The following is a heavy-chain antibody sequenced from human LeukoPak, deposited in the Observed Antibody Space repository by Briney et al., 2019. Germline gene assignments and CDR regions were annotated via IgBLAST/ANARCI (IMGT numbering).Heavy chain of an antibody. CDR3: AMTTSRGHSGYDDGIFDS. V-gene: IGHV4-39*01. D-gene: IGHD5-12*01. Sequence: SETLSLTCTVSGGSISSSSYYWGWIRQPPGKGLEWIGSIYYSGSTYYNPSLKSRVTISVDTSKNQFSLKLSSVTSADTAVYYCAMTTSRGHSGYDDGIFDSWGQGTLVTVSS. CDR2: IYYSGST. CDR1: GGSISSSSYY. J-gene: IGHJ4*02.